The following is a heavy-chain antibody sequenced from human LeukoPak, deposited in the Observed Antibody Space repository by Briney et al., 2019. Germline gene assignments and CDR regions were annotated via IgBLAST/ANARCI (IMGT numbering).Heavy chain of an antibody. V-gene: IGHV3-23*01. J-gene: IGHJ3*02. CDR1: GFTFSSYA. D-gene: IGHD2-2*01. CDR2: ISGSGGST. Sequence: GGSLRLSCAASGFTFSSYAMSWVRQAPGKGLEWVSAISGSGGSTYYADSVKGRFTISRDNSKNTLYLQMNSLRAEDTAVYYCATDIVVVPAAPDGAFDIWGQGTMVTVSS. CDR3: ATDIVVVPAAPDGAFDI.